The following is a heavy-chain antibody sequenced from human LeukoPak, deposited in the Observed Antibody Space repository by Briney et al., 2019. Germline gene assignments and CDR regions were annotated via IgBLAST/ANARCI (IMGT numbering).Heavy chain of an antibody. Sequence: SVKVSCKASGGTFSSYTISWVRQAPGQGLEWIGRIIPILGIANYAQKFQGRVTITADKSTSTAYMELSSLRSEDTAVYYCARDRSIVPAATDDAFDIWGQGTMVTVSS. V-gene: IGHV1-69*04. CDR2: IIPILGIA. CDR1: GGTFSSYT. J-gene: IGHJ3*02. CDR3: ARDRSIVPAATDDAFDI. D-gene: IGHD2-2*01.